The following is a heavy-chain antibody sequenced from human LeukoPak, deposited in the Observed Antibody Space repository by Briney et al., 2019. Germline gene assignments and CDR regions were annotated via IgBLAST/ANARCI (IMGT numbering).Heavy chain of an antibody. Sequence: GGTLRLSCAASGFTFSSYGMSWVRQAPGKGLEWVSAISGSGGSTYYADSVKGRITISRDNSKNTLYLQMNSLRAEDTAVYYCAKVRSGYYSVYMDVWGKGTTVTVSS. CDR1: GFTFSSYG. J-gene: IGHJ6*03. CDR2: ISGSGGST. D-gene: IGHD3-3*01. CDR3: AKVRSGYYSVYMDV. V-gene: IGHV3-23*01.